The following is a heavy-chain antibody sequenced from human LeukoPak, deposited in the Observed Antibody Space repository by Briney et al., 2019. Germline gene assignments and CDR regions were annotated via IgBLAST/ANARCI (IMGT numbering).Heavy chain of an antibody. V-gene: IGHV3-66*01. J-gene: IGHJ6*02. D-gene: IGHD2-15*01. CDR1: EFTVSSYY. Sequence: GGSLRLSCAASEFTVSSYYMSWVRQAPGKGLEWVSVIYSGGTTYYSDSVRGRFTISRDKSKNTLYLEMNSLRAEDTAMYYCARDRGPGYCTGGSCYGMDVWGQGTTVTVSS. CDR2: IYSGGTT. CDR3: ARDRGPGYCTGGSCYGMDV.